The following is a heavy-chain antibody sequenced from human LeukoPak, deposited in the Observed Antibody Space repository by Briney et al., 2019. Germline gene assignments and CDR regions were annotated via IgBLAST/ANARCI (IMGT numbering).Heavy chain of an antibody. J-gene: IGHJ4*02. CDR3: AKGSSGYPSRYYFDC. V-gene: IGHV3-23*01. CDR1: GFTFSSYA. Sequence: PGGSLRLSCAASGFTFSSYAMSWVRQAPGKGLGWVSAISGSGGSTYYADSWKGRFTISGDKYKNTLYLQMNSLRAEDTAVYYCAKGSSGYPSRYYFDCWGQGTLVTVSS. CDR2: ISGSGGST. D-gene: IGHD3-22*01.